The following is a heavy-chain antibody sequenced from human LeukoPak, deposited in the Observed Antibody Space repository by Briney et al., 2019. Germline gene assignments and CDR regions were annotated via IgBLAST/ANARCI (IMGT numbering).Heavy chain of an antibody. CDR3: ARQDSGSYYGSVDY. CDR2: IYYRGST. J-gene: IGHJ4*02. D-gene: IGHD1-26*01. V-gene: IGHV4-39*01. CDR1: GGSISSSSYY. Sequence: SETLSLTCTVPGGSISSSSYYWGWIRQPPGKGLEWIGSIYYRGSTYYNPSLKSRVTISVDTSKDQFSLNLSSVTAADTAVYYCARQDSGSYYGSVDYWGQGTLVTVSS.